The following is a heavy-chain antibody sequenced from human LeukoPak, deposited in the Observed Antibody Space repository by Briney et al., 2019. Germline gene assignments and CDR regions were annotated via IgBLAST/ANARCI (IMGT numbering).Heavy chain of an antibody. CDR3: ARGREDIVGELTGDDY. Sequence: GASVKVSCKASGYTFTSYGISWVRQAPGQGLEWMGWISAYNGNTNYAQKLQGRVTMTTDTSTSTAYMELRSLRSDDTAVYYCARGREDIVGELTGDDYWGQGTLVTVSS. J-gene: IGHJ4*02. V-gene: IGHV1-18*01. CDR2: ISAYNGNT. CDR1: GYTFTSYG. D-gene: IGHD1-26*01.